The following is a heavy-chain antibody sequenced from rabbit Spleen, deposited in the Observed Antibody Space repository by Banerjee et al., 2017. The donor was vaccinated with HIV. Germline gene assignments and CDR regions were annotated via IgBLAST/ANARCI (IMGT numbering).Heavy chain of an antibody. J-gene: IGHJ4*01. CDR2: IEPIFGRT. CDR1: GFDFSNYG. D-gene: IGHD7-1*01. Sequence: QSLEESGGDLVKPEGSLKLSCKASGFDFSNYGVTWVRQAPGKGLEWIGYIEPIFGRTYYANWVNGRFTISSHNAQNTLYLQLSSLTAADMATYFCVREAGYAGYGDGNLWGPGTLVTVS. CDR3: VREAGYAGYGDGNL. V-gene: IGHV1S7*01.